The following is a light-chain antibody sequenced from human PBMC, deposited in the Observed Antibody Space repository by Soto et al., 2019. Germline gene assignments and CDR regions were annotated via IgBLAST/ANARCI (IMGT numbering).Light chain of an antibody. V-gene: IGLV2-11*02. CDR3: CSYAGSYTSPYV. CDR2: DVS. Sequence: QSALTQPPSASGSPGQSVTITCSGTSSDVGEENYVSWYQQHPGKVPKLMIYDVSKRPSGVPDRFSGSKSGNTASLTISGLQAEDEADYYCCSYAGSYTSPYVFGTGTKVTVL. CDR1: SSDVGEENY. J-gene: IGLJ1*01.